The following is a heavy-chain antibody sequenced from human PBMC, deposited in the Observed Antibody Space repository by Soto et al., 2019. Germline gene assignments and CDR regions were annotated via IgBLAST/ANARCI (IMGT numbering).Heavy chain of an antibody. CDR3: AATQPPTRFLEWLPFPLDK. CDR2: ITPKSGTT. CDR1: GGTSMGDG. J-gene: IGHJ4*02. D-gene: IGHD3-3*01. V-gene: IGHV1-69*01. Sequence: VKVACSAFGGTSMGDGIMWFRHALREGLGWKGGITPKSGTTFYARKFQGRVSITADESTSTAYMELSSLTSEDTAVYYCAATQPPTRFLEWLPFPLDKWGQRTLVTVAS.